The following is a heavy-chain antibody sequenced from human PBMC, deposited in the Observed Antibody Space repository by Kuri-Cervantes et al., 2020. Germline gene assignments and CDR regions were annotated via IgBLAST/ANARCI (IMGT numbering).Heavy chain of an antibody. Sequence: GESLKISCVGSGFTVSSYWMSWVRQAPGKGLEWVANIKQDGSDKYYVDSVKGRFTISRDNAKNTLYLQMNSLRAEDTAVYYCAKGSIAVAPWGQGTLVTVSS. V-gene: IGHV3-7*03. J-gene: IGHJ5*02. CDR1: GFTVSSYW. CDR2: IKQDGSDK. D-gene: IGHD6-19*01. CDR3: AKGSIAVAP.